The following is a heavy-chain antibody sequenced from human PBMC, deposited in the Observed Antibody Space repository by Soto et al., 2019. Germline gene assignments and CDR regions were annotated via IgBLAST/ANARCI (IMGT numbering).Heavy chain of an antibody. V-gene: IGHV3-23*01. D-gene: IGHD3-22*01. CDR1: GFTFSNYA. CDR2: ISGSGSRR. J-gene: IGHJ4*02. Sequence: GGSLRLSCAASGFTFSNYAMSWVRQTPGKGLEWVSGISGSGSRRYYADSVKGRFTISRDNSKNTLQLQMNSLRAEDTAVYYCAKESYYDSSGAYYFDYWGQGT. CDR3: AKESYYDSSGAYYFDY.